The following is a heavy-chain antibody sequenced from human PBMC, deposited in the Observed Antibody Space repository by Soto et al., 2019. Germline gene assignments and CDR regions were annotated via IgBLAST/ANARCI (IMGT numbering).Heavy chain of an antibody. CDR2: ISHDGTNK. J-gene: IGHJ4*02. Sequence: GGSLRLSCAASGFTFSAYGMHWVRQAPGKGLEWVAAISHDGTNKNYGDSVKGRFIVSRDNSKNKLYLQMNGLRAEDTAVYYCAKTREGHDFWSGQITHGYFDYWGQGIQVTVSS. CDR1: GFTFSAYG. V-gene: IGHV3-30*18. D-gene: IGHD3-3*01. CDR3: AKTREGHDFWSGQITHGYFDY.